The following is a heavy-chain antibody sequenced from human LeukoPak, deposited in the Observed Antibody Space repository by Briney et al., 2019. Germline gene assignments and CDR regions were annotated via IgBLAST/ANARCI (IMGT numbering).Heavy chain of an antibody. CDR2: IYYSGST. Sequence: SETLSLTCTVSGGSISSSNYYGRWIRRPPGKGLEWIGSIYYSGSTYYNPSLKSRVTISVDTSKHQFSLKLSSVTAADTAVYYCARIVVVPAAILRIAAGCFDYWGQGTLVTVSS. CDR1: GGSISSSNYY. J-gene: IGHJ4*02. D-gene: IGHD2-2*02. V-gene: IGHV4-39*07. CDR3: ARIVVVPAAILRIAAGCFDY.